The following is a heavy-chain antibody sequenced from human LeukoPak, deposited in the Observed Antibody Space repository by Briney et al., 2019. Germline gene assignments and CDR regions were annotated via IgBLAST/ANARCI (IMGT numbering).Heavy chain of an antibody. Sequence: PSETLSLTCAVSGGSISSSNWWSWVRPPPGKGLEWIGEIYHSGSTNYNPSLKSRVTISVDKSKNQFSLKLSSVTAADTAVYYCARVDYYGSGSHDAFDIWGQGTMVTVSS. CDR3: ARVDYYGSGSHDAFDI. CDR2: IYHSGST. J-gene: IGHJ3*02. CDR1: GGSISSSNW. D-gene: IGHD3-10*01. V-gene: IGHV4-4*02.